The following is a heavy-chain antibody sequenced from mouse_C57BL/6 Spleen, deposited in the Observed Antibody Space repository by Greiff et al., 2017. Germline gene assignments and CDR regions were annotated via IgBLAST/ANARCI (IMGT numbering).Heavy chain of an antibody. D-gene: IGHD2-3*01. V-gene: IGHV2-9-1*01. CDR2: IWTGGGT. Sequence: QVQLQQSGPGLVAPSQSLSITCTVSGFSLTSYAISWVRQPPGKGLEWLGVIWTGGGTNYNSALKSRLSISKDNSKSQVFLKMNSLQTDDTARYYWASLYDGYYAWFAYWGQGTLVTVSA. CDR3: ASLYDGYYAWFAY. J-gene: IGHJ3*01. CDR1: GFSLTSYA.